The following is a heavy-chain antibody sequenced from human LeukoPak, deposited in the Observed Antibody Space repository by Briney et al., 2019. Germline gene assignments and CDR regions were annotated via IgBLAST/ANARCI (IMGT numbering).Heavy chain of an antibody. J-gene: IGHJ4*02. CDR1: GYILSSYN. V-gene: IGHV1-46*01. CDR2: INPSGGDT. CDR3: ARQLDILTGYYY. Sequence: ASVKVSCKASGYILSSYNMHWVRQAPGQGLEWLGIINPSGGDTKYAQKFQGRVTMTRDMSTSTVYMELSSLRSEDTGVYYCARQLDILTGYYYWGQGTLVTVSS. D-gene: IGHD3-9*01.